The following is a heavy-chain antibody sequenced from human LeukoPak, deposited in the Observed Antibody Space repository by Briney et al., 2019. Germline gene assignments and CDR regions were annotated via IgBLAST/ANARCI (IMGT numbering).Heavy chain of an antibody. Sequence: PSETLSLTCAVYGGSFSGYYWSWIRQPPGKGLEWIGEINHSGSTNYNPSLKSRVTISVDTSKNQFSLKLSSVTAADTAVYYCARGLPAAGTYWGQGTLVTVSS. D-gene: IGHD6-13*01. CDR1: GGSFSGYY. CDR2: INHSGST. J-gene: IGHJ4*02. V-gene: IGHV4-34*01. CDR3: ARGLPAAGTY.